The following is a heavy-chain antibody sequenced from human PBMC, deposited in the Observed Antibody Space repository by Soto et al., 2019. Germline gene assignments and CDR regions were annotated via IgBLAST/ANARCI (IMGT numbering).Heavy chain of an antibody. D-gene: IGHD3-22*01. CDR2: IIPPFGIA. J-gene: IGHJ6*02. Sequence: QVQLVQSGAEVKKPGASVKVSCKASGYTFTSYGISWVRQAPGQGLEWMGTIIPPFGIANYAQNFQGRVTITADKSTSIAYMELSSLRSEDTAVYYCAAFDRSDYGYYYAMDVWGQGTTVTVSS. CDR3: AAFDRSDYGYYYAMDV. V-gene: IGHV1-69*04. CDR1: GYTFTSYG.